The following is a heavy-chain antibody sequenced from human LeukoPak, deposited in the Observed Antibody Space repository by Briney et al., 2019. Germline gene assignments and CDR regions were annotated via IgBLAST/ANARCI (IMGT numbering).Heavy chain of an antibody. J-gene: IGHJ4*02. Sequence: SETLSLTYTVSGGSFSSGDYYWSWIRQPPGKGLEWIGYIDYSGSTYYNPSLTSRVTISLDTSKNRFSLELSSLTAADTAVFYCVKGSDWYYFDFWGQGTLVTVSS. D-gene: IGHD6-19*01. V-gene: IGHV4-30-4*01. CDR3: VKGSDWYYFDF. CDR2: IDYSGST. CDR1: GGSFSSGDYY.